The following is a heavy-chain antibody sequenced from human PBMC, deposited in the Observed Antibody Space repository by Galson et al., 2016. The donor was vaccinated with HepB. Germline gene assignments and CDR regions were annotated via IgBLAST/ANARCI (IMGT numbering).Heavy chain of an antibody. CDR2: ISGSGNSI. J-gene: IGHJ4*02. Sequence: SLRLSCAASGFTFSSYAMSWVRQAPGKGLEWVSTISGSGNSIYYAASVKGRFAISRDNSKDTLFLQMNSLRVEDTAVYYCAKMPCSNGHCYFLDYWGQGTLVTVSS. D-gene: IGHD2-15*01. CDR1: GFTFSSYA. CDR3: AKMPCSNGHCYFLDY. V-gene: IGHV3-23*01.